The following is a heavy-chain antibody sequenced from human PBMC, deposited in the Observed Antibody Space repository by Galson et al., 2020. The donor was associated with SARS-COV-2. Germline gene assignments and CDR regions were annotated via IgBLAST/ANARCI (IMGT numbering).Heavy chain of an antibody. Sequence: ASVKVSCKVSGYTLTELSMHWVRQAPGKGLEWMGGFDPDDGETIYAQKFQGRVTMTEDTSTDTTYMELSSLRSEDTAVYYCATLRTVLLWFGELLGYFDYWGQGTLVTVSS. CDR2: FDPDDGET. CDR1: GYTLTELS. J-gene: IGHJ4*02. D-gene: IGHD3-10*01. V-gene: IGHV1-24*01. CDR3: ATLRTVLLWFGELLGYFDY.